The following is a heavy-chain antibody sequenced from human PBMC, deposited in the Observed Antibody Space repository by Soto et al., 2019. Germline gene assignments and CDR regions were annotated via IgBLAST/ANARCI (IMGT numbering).Heavy chain of an antibody. Sequence: GASVKVSCKASGGTFSSYTISWVRQAPGQGLEWMGRIIPILGIANYAQKFQGRVTITADKSTSTAYMELSSLRSEDTAVYYCARLTGWLRSGYADNWFDPWGQGTLVTVSS. V-gene: IGHV1-69*02. CDR3: ARLTGWLRSGYADNWFDP. CDR1: GGTFSSYT. CDR2: IIPILGIA. D-gene: IGHD5-12*01. J-gene: IGHJ5*02.